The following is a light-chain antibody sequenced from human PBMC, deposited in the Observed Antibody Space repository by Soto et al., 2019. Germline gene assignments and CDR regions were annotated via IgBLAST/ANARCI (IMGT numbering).Light chain of an antibody. V-gene: IGKV1-5*03. J-gene: IGKJ1*01. CDR2: KAS. CDR3: QQYNSYSST. Sequence: DIQMTQSPSTLSSSVGDRVTITCRASQSISNWLAWYQQKPGKAPKLLIYKASNLESGVPSRFSGSGSGTEFTLTISSLQPDDFATYYCQQYNSYSSTFGQGTKVEIK. CDR1: QSISNW.